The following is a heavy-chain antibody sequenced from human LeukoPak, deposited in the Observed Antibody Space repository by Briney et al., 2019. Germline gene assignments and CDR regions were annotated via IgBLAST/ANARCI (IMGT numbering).Heavy chain of an antibody. D-gene: IGHD3/OR15-3a*01. Sequence: PSETLSLTCTVSGGSISSSSYYWGWIRQPPGKGREWIGRIYYSESTYYNPSLKSRVTISVDTSKNQFSLKLSSVTAADTAVYYCARKRQDWVVAPDDYWGQGTLVTVSS. CDR1: GGSISSSSYY. CDR3: ARKRQDWVVAPDDY. J-gene: IGHJ4*02. CDR2: IYYSEST. V-gene: IGHV4-39*01.